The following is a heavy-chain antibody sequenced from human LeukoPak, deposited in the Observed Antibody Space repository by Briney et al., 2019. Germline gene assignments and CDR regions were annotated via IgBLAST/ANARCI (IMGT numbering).Heavy chain of an antibody. Sequence: GGSLRLSCAVSGFVFSDAWMSWVRQAPGKGLEWVGRIKSKTNGGTTDYAAPVKGRFSISWDDSKNTLFLQVYSLRTEDTGVYYCSTMSAIFGVVIPDYWGQGTLVSVSP. CDR2: IKSKTNGGTT. CDR1: GFVFSDAW. V-gene: IGHV3-15*01. J-gene: IGHJ4*02. CDR3: STMSAIFGVVIPDY. D-gene: IGHD3-3*01.